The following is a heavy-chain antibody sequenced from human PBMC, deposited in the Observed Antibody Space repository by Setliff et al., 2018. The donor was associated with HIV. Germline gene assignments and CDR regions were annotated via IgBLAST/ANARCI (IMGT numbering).Heavy chain of an antibody. CDR1: GITFSSYA. D-gene: IGHD5-18*01. J-gene: IGHJ4*02. Sequence: GGSLRLSCAASGITFSSYAMSWVRQAPGKGLEWVSGISGSGGSTYYADSVKGRFTISRDNSENTLYLQMNSLRAEDTAVYYCAKDPRGYNYGFPDFDYWGQGTLVTVSS. CDR2: ISGSGGST. V-gene: IGHV3-23*01. CDR3: AKDPRGYNYGFPDFDY.